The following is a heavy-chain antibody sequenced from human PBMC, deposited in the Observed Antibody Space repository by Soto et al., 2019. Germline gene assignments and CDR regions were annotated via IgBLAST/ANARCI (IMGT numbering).Heavy chain of an antibody. D-gene: IGHD2-2*01. V-gene: IGHV1-18*01. CDR3: ARDTSNSFDY. CDR2: ISPHNGNI. J-gene: IGHJ4*02. CDR1: GYTFNTYF. Sequence: HVLLVQSGGELKKPGTSVKVSCNTSGYTFNTYFITWVRQAPGQGLEWMGWISPHNGNINYAEKFQGRVTMTADTITKTAYMELSNLRFDDTAVYYCARDTSNSFDYWGQGTPVTVSS.